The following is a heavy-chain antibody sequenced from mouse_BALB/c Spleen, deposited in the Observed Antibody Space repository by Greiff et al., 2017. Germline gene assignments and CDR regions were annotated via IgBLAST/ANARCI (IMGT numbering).Heavy chain of an antibody. CDR3: ARHGVGIYYGNYEYFDY. CDR2: ISSGGSYT. V-gene: IGHV5-6*01. D-gene: IGHD2-1*01. CDR1: GFTFSSYG. Sequence: EVMLVESGGDLVKPGGSLKLSCAASGFTFSSYGMSWVRQTPDKRLEWVATISSGGSYTYYPDSVKGRFTISRDNAKNTLYLQMSSLKSEDTAMYYCARHGVGIYYGNYEYFDYWGQGTTLTVSS. J-gene: IGHJ2*01.